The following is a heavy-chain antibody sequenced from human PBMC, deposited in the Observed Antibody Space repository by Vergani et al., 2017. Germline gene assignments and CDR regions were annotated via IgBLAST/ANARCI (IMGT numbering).Heavy chain of an antibody. V-gene: IGHV3-43*02. Sequence: EVHLVESGGGVVQPGGSLRLSCAASGFTFDDYAMHWVRQAPGTGLEWVSLISGDSGSTYYADSVKGRFTISRDNSKNSLYLQMNSLRSEDTALYYCAKDKGGSIYYYYGMDVWGQGTTVTVSS. CDR2: ISGDSGST. CDR3: AKDKGGSIYYYYGMDV. D-gene: IGHD1-26*01. J-gene: IGHJ6*02. CDR1: GFTFDDYA.